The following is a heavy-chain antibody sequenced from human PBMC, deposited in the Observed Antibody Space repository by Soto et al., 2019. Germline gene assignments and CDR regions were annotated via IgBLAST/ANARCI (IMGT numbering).Heavy chain of an antibody. Sequence: GGSLRLSSAAHGFTFGEYYMTWVRQAPEKGLEWVSYISSSGNTIYYADSVKGRFTISRDNAKNSLYLHMNSLRAEDTAVYYCARAPRSITIFVLVIMGRVSRVLKDFYGQG. V-gene: IGHV3-11*01. CDR1: GFTFGEYY. CDR2: ISSSGNTI. J-gene: IGHJ6*02. CDR3: ARAPRSITIFVLVIMGRVSRVLKDF. D-gene: IGHD3-3*01.